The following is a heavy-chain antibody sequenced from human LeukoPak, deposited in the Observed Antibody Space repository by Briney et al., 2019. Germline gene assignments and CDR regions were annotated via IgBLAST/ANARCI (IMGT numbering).Heavy chain of an antibody. D-gene: IGHD6-6*01. V-gene: IGHV4-39*01. CDR1: GGSIFSSTYY. J-gene: IGHJ2*01. Sequence: SETLSLTCTVSGGSIFSSTYYWGWIRQPPGKGLERIGSIYYSGSTYYNPSLKGRVTMSVDTSKNQFSLKLTSVTAADTAVYDCARLGSSSPNWYFDLWGRGTLVTVSS. CDR3: ARLGSSSPNWYFDL. CDR2: IYYSGST.